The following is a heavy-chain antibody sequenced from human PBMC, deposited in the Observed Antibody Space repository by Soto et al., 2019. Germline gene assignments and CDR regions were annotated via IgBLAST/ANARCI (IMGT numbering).Heavy chain of an antibody. V-gene: IGHV3-64D*06. CDR2: ISNNGGST. D-gene: IGHD6-6*01. J-gene: IGHJ5*02. Sequence: PGGSLRLSCSASGFPFRTYAMHWVRQAPGKGLEYVAAISNNGGSTYSSDSVKGRITISRDNSKNTLYLQMTSLRVEDTAIYYCVKGGGAYSSSCFWFDLWGQGTLVTVSS. CDR1: GFPFRTYA. CDR3: VKGGGAYSSSCFWFDL.